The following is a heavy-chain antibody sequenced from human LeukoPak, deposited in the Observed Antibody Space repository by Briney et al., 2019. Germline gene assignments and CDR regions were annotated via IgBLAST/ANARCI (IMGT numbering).Heavy chain of an antibody. CDR2: VYYTGSR. Sequence: SETLSLTCTVSGGSMNRSVYYWSWIRQHPGKGLEWIGYVYYTGSRYYNPSLKSRVTISIDTSKNQFSLKLSSLTAADTAVYYCARDVDRDGFNLRNWFDPWGQGTLVTVSS. V-gene: IGHV4-31*03. D-gene: IGHD5-24*01. J-gene: IGHJ5*02. CDR1: GGSMNRSVYY. CDR3: ARDVDRDGFNLRNWFDP.